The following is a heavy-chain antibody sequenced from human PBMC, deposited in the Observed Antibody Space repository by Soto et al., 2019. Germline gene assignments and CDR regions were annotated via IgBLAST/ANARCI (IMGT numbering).Heavy chain of an antibody. J-gene: IGHJ6*02. CDR2: VYTTGST. CDR3: ARAGIYDSSGSDWGYLYALDV. CDR1: GGSITSVEYF. V-gene: IGHV4-30-4*01. Sequence: QDQLQESGPGLVKPSQTLSLRCNFSGGSITSVEYFWTWLRQPPGKGLEWIGHVYTTGSTYYNPPLRGRVTVPIDTSKNQFSLRLTSVTAADTAVYFCARAGIYDSSGSDWGYLYALDVWGPGTTVIVSS. D-gene: IGHD3-22*01.